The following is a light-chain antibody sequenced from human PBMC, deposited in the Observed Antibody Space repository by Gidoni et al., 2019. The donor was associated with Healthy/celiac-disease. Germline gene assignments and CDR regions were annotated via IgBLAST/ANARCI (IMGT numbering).Light chain of an antibody. CDR2: KDS. J-gene: IGLJ2*01. CDR3: QSADSSGTYVV. V-gene: IGLV3-25*03. CDR1: ALPKQY. Sequence: SYELTQPSSVSVYPGQTARITCSGDALPKQYAYWYQQKPGQAPVLVIYKDSERPSGIPERFSGSSSGTTVTLTISGVQAEDEADYYCQSADSSGTYVVFGGGTKLTVL.